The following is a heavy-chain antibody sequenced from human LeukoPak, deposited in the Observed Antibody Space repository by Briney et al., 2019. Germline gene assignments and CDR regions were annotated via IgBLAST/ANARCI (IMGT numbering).Heavy chain of an antibody. CDR2: IIPIFGTA. CDR3: ARGRPTTSIAAAGVNRFDP. CDR1: GGTFSSYA. V-gene: IGHV1-69*06. D-gene: IGHD6-13*01. Sequence: SVKVSCKASGGTFSSYAISWVRQAPGQGLEWMGGIIPIFGTANYAQKFQGRVTITADKSTSTAYMELSSLRSEDTAVYYCARGRPTTSIAAAGVNRFDPWGQGTLVTVSS. J-gene: IGHJ5*02.